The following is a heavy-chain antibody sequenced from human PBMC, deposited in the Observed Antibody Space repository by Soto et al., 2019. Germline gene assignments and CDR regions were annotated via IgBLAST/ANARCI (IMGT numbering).Heavy chain of an antibody. Sequence: QVQLQESGPGLVKPSETLSLTCSVSGGSTSSYYWSWIRQPPGKGLEWIGYIYYSGSTDHSPSLKSRVPMSIDTSQNQVSLKLTSVTTADTAVYYCAATPRYWGQGTLVTVSS. V-gene: IGHV4-59*01. CDR3: AATPRY. CDR2: IYYSGST. J-gene: IGHJ4*02. CDR1: GGSTSSYY. D-gene: IGHD2-15*01.